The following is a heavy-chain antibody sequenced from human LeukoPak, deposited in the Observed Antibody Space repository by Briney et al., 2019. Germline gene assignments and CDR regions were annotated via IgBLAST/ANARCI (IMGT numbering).Heavy chain of an antibody. J-gene: IGHJ5*02. CDR2: INHSGST. CDR1: GGSFSGYY. Sequence: SETLSLTCAVYGGSFSGYYWSWIRQPPGKGLEWIGEINHSGSTNYNPSLKRRVTISVDTSKNHFSLKLSSVTAADTAVYYCARPAYDYVWGSYRRYNWFDPWGQGTLVTVSS. V-gene: IGHV4-34*01. D-gene: IGHD3-16*02. CDR3: ARPAYDYVWGSYRRYNWFDP.